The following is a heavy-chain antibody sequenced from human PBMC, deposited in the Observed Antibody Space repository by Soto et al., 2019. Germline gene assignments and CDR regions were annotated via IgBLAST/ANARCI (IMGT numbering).Heavy chain of an antibody. Sequence: QVQLVQSGAEVKKPGASVKVSCKASGYTFTSYGISWVRQAPGQGLEWMGWISAYNGNTNYAQKLQGRVTMTTDTSTSTAYMELRSLRSDDTAVYYCARDYSYYYDSSAVPPMVPRHAFDSWGQGTMVTVSS. D-gene: IGHD3-22*01. CDR3: ARDYSYYYDSSAVPPMVPRHAFDS. CDR2: ISAYNGNT. CDR1: GYTFTSYG. V-gene: IGHV1-18*04. J-gene: IGHJ3*02.